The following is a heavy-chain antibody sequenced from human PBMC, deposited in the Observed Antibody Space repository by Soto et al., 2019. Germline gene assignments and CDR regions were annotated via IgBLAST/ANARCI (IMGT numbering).Heavy chain of an antibody. CDR3: ARAYYYDSSGFDP. CDR2: ISSIASTI. J-gene: IGHJ5*02. V-gene: IGHV3-48*03. CDR1: GFTFSRYE. Sequence: SRRLSCAACGFTFSRYEMNWVFPPPHKGLEWVSYISSIASTIYYANSVKGRFTISRDNAQNSLYLQMNSLRAEDTAVYYWARAYYYDSSGFDPWGQRTLVVVAS. D-gene: IGHD3-22*01.